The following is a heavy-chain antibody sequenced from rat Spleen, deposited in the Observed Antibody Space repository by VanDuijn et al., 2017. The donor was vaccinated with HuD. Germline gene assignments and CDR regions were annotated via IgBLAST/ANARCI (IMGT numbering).Heavy chain of an antibody. CDR2: ITNDGFRT. CDR3: AREGSYYDSGDPAWLAY. V-gene: IGHV5S10*01. J-gene: IGHJ3*01. CDR1: GFTFSNYD. D-gene: IGHD1-1*01. Sequence: EVQLVESGGGLVQPGRSMTLSCAASGFTFSNYDMAWVRQAPKKGLEWVAGITNDGFRTYYRDSVRGRFTVSRDNARSTLYLQMDSLRSEDTATYYCAREGSYYDSGDPAWLAYWGQGTLVTVSS.